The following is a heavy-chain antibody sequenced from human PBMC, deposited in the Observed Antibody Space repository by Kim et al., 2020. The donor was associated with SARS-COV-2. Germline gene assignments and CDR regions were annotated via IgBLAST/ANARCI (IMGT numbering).Heavy chain of an antibody. V-gene: IGHV3-23*01. CDR2: ISGSGRTT. J-gene: IGHJ4*02. Sequence: GGSLRLSCAASGFTFSSDAMSWVRQAPGRGLEWVSAISGSGRTTYYADSVKGRFTISRDNFKNTLYLQMNNLRVEDTAVYYCTKDLSLFESWGQGTLVTVSS. CDR3: TKDLSLFES. CDR1: GFTFSSDA. D-gene: IGHD3-3*02.